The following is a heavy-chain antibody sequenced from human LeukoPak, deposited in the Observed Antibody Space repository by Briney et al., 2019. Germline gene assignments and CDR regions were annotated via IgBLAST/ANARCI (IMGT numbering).Heavy chain of an antibody. CDR1: GGSISSGDYY. D-gene: IGHD3-22*01. J-gene: IGHJ3*02. Sequence: PSQTLSLTCTVSGGSISSGDYYWSWIRQPPGKGLEWIGYIYYSGSTYYNPSPKSRVTISVDTSKNQFSLKLSSVTAADTAVYYCARVRYYDSSGYYYVAFDIWGQGTMVTVSS. CDR2: IYYSGST. V-gene: IGHV4-30-4*08. CDR3: ARVRYYDSSGYYYVAFDI.